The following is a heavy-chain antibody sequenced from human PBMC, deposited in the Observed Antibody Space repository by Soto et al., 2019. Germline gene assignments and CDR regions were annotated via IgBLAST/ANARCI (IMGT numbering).Heavy chain of an antibody. J-gene: IGHJ4*02. CDR2: IIPIFGTA. CDR3: AREFRGYYYDSSGYYLFDY. Sequence: SVKVSCKASGCTFSSYAISWVRQAPGQGLEWMGGIIPIFGTANYAQKFQGRVTITADKSTSTAYMELSSLRSEDTAVYYCAREFRGYYYDSSGYYLFDYWGQGTLVTVSS. D-gene: IGHD3-22*01. CDR1: GCTFSSYA. V-gene: IGHV1-69*06.